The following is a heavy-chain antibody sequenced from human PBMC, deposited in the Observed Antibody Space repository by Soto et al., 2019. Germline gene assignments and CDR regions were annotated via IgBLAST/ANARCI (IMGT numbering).Heavy chain of an antibody. CDR3: AKSPGMYYYDSSGYYHYDY. D-gene: IGHD3-22*01. CDR1: GFTFSNYA. J-gene: IGHJ4*02. V-gene: IGHV3-23*01. CDR2: ISGSGGTT. Sequence: GSLRLSCAASGFTFSNYAVSWVRQAPGKGLEWVPAISGSGGTTYYADSVKGRFTISRDNSKDTLHLQMNSLRAEDTAVYYCAKSPGMYYYDSSGYYHYDYWGQGTPVT.